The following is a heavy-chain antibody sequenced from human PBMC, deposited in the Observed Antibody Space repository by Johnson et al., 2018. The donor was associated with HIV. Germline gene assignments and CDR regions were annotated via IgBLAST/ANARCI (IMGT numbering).Heavy chain of an antibody. CDR1: GFTFSNAW. V-gene: IGHV3-15*01. D-gene: IGHD4-17*01. Sequence: VQLVESGGGLVKPGGSLRLSCAASGFTFSNAWMSWVRQAPGKGLEWVGRIKSKTDGGTTDYAAPVKGRFTISRDDSKNTLYLQMNSLKTEDTAVYCCTTAFTVTGALDIWGQGTMVTVS. CDR3: TTAFTVTGALDI. CDR2: IKSKTDGGTT. J-gene: IGHJ3*02.